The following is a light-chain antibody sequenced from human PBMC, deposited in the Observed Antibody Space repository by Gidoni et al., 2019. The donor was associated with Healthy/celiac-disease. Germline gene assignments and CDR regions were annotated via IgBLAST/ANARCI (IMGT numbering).Light chain of an antibody. CDR3: QPLNRSPPT. V-gene: IGKV1-9*01. CDR2: AAS. J-gene: IGKJ2*01. Sequence: DSQLTQSPSCRAASGGDRVTITCRASQGISSYLAWYQHKPGKAPKLLIYAASTLQSRVPSRFRGSGSGTAFTLTFSRLLPADFAASYCQPLNRSPPTFGQGTELVTK. CDR1: QGISSY.